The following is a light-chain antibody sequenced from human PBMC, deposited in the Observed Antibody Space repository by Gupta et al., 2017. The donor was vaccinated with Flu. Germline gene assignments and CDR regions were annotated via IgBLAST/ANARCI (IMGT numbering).Light chain of an antibody. CDR3: GTWDSSLSAGV. Sequence: QSVLTPPPSVSAAPGQKVTISCSGSSSNIGNNYVSWYQQFPGTAPKLLIYENNKRPSRIPGRFSGSKSGTSATLGITGPQTGDEADYYCGTWDSSLSAGVFGGGTKLTVL. J-gene: IGLJ3*02. CDR1: SSNIGNNY. CDR2: ENN. V-gene: IGLV1-51*02.